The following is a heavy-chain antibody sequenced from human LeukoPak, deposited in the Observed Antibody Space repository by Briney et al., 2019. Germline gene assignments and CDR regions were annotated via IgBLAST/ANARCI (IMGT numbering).Heavy chain of an antibody. CDR3: ARAGQEWFGELGFDQ. J-gene: IGHJ4*02. D-gene: IGHD3-10*01. Sequence: GASVKVSCKASGYTFTSYAMHWVRQAPGQRLEWMGWINAGNGNTKYSQEFQGRVTITRDTSASTAYMELSSLRSEDMAVYYCARAGQEWFGELGFDQWGQGTLVIVSS. V-gene: IGHV1-3*03. CDR1: GYTFTSYA. CDR2: INAGNGNT.